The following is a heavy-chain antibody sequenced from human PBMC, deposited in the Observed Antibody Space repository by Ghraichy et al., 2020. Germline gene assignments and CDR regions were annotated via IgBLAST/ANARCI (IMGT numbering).Heavy chain of an antibody. CDR3: ARGSYCNNGVCHNLAWFGP. V-gene: IGHV4-34*01. CDR1: GGSFNTFW. D-gene: IGHD2-8*01. J-gene: IGHJ5*02. CDR2: INHSGTT. Sequence: SETLSLTCADYGGSFNTFWWSWIRQPPGKGLEWIGEINHSGTTNYNPSLKSRVTISVDTSKSQFSLKLNSVTAADTAVYYCARGSYCNNGVCHNLAWFGPWGQGTLVTVSS.